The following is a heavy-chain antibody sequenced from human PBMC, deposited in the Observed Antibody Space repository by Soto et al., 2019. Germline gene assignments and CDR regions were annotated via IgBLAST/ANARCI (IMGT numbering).Heavy chain of an antibody. Sequence: SLRLSCAASGFTFSNYALTWVRQAPGTGLEWVSAISSGGTYTDYADSVKGRFTLSRDNTKNMVYLQMNSLRAEDTAVYHCAKESSGYNYRFYNYLDYWGQGTLVTVSS. D-gene: IGHD5-18*01. J-gene: IGHJ4*02. CDR1: GFTFSNYA. CDR3: AKESSGYNYRFYNYLDY. CDR2: ISSGGTYT. V-gene: IGHV3-23*01.